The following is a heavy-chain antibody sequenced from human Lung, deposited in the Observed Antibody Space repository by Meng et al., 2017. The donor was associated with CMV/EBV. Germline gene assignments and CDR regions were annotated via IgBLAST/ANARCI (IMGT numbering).Heavy chain of an antibody. CDR3: AKGTIFQWGDGIDI. V-gene: IGHV3-30*02. D-gene: IGHD3-3*01. CDR2: TRFDGSNQ. Sequence: GGSLRLXCAASGFNFRTFGMHWVRQAPGKGLQWVSFTRFDGSNQYYADSVKGRFTTSRDNAENTMSLQMNSLRVEDTAVYYCAKGTIFQWGDGIDIWGQRTIVTVSS. J-gene: IGHJ3*02. CDR1: GFNFRTFG.